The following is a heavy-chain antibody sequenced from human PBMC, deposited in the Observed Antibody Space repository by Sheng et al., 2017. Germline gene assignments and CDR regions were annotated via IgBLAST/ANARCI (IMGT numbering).Heavy chain of an antibody. J-gene: IGHJ6*02. Sequence: EVQLVESGGGLVKPGGSLRLSCAASGFTFSSYSMNWVRQAPGKGLEWVSSISSSSSYIYYADSVKGRFTISRDNAKNSLYLQMNSLRAEDTAVYYCARDLRRYYYYYGMDVWGQGTTVTVSS. V-gene: IGHV3-21*01. CDR3: ARDLRRYYYYYGMDV. CDR2: ISSSSSYI. CDR1: GFTFSSYS.